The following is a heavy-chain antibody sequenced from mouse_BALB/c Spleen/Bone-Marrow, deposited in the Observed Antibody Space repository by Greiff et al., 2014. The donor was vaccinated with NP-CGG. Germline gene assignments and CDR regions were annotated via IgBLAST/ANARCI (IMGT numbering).Heavy chain of an antibody. CDR2: INPSSGYN. Sequence: VQLQQSAAELARPGASVKMSCKASGYSFTGYTMHWVKQRPGQGLEWIGYINPSSGYNEYNQKFKDKTTLTADKSSSTAYMQLSSLTSEDSAVYYCARPYGNYVYYWGQGTTLTVSS. V-gene: IGHV1-4*02. D-gene: IGHD2-10*02. CDR1: GYSFTGYT. J-gene: IGHJ2*01. CDR3: ARPYGNYVYY.